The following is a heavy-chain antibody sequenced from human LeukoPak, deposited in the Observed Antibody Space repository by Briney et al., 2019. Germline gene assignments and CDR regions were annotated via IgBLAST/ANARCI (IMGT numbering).Heavy chain of an antibody. CDR2: ISSSGSTI. J-gene: IGHJ4*02. CDR1: GFTFSSYE. CDR3: ARTDPHSSSWYPFDY. D-gene: IGHD6-13*01. V-gene: IGHV3-48*03. Sequence: GGSLRLSCAASGFTFSSYEMNWVRQAPGKGLEWVSYISSSGSTIYYADSVKGRFTISRDNAKNSLYLQMNSLRAEDTAVYYCARTDPHSSSWYPFDYWSQGTLVTVSS.